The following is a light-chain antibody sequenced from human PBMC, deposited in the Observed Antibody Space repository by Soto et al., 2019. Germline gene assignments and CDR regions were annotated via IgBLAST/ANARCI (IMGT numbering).Light chain of an antibody. CDR1: QSVSSY. CDR3: QQRSNWPLT. CDR2: DAS. J-gene: IGKJ4*01. V-gene: IGKV3-11*01. Sequence: ESVLTQYPATLSLSPGERATLSCRASQSVSSYLAWYQQKPGQAPRLLIYDASNRATGIPARFSGSGSGTDFTLTISSLEPEDFAVYYCQQRSNWPLTFGGGTKVEIK.